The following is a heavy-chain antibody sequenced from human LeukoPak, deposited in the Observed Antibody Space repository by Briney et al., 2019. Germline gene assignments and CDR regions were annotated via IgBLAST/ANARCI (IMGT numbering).Heavy chain of an antibody. Sequence: ASVKVSCKVSGYTLPQLSLHGVRRPPGKGLDGMGGFDPEDGETIYAQKFQGRVTMTEDTSTDTAYMELSSLRSEDTAVYYCATTSRGQPGPFDYWGQGTLVTVSS. CDR1: GYTLPQLS. V-gene: IGHV1-24*01. J-gene: IGHJ4*02. CDR3: ATTSRGQPGPFDY. CDR2: FDPEDGET. D-gene: IGHD3-10*01.